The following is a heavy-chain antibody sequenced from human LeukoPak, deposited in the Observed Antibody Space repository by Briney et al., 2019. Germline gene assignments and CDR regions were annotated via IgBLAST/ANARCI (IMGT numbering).Heavy chain of an antibody. J-gene: IGHJ4*02. CDR1: GGSISSYY. D-gene: IGHD6-19*01. CDR3: ARLKRAGGWSYFDY. Sequence: PSETLSLTCTVSGGSISSYYWSWIRQPPGKGLEWIGYIYYSGSTNYNPSLKSRVTISVDTSKNQFSLKLSSVTAADTAVYYCARLKRAGGWSYFDYWGQGTLVTVSS. V-gene: IGHV4-59*01. CDR2: IYYSGST.